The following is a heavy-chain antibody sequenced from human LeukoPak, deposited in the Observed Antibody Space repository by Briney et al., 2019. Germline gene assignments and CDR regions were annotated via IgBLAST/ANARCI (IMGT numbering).Heavy chain of an antibody. CDR2: MSGSGGST. V-gene: IGHV3-23*01. D-gene: IGHD2-21*02. CDR3: AKDGDVVVTAILDY. CDR1: GFTFSSYA. Sequence: GGSLRLSCAASGFTFSSYAMSWVRQAPGKGPEWVSAMSGSGGSTYYADSVKGRFTISRDNSKNTLYLQMNSLRAEDTAVYYCAKDGDVVVTAILDYWGQGTLVTVSS. J-gene: IGHJ4*02.